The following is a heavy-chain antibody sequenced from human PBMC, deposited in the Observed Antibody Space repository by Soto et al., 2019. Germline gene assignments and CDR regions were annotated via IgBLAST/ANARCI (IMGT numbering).Heavy chain of an antibody. CDR2: ISSSSSYI. V-gene: IGHV3-21*01. CDR1: AFTFSSYS. J-gene: IGHJ4*02. D-gene: IGHD6-19*01. Sequence: GESLKISCAASAFTFSSYSMNWVRQAPGKGLEWVSSISSSSSYIYYADSVKGRFTISRDNAKNSLYLQMNSLRAEDTAVYYCARDSSGYSSGWYFDYWGQGTLVTVSS. CDR3: ARDSSGYSSGWYFDY.